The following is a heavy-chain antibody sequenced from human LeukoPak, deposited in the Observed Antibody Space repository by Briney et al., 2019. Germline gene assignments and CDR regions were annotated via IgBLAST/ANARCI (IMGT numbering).Heavy chain of an antibody. CDR3: ASVNDYGDPLPRYMDV. CDR1: GGSVSSSTYY. V-gene: IGHV4-39*07. J-gene: IGHJ6*03. Sequence: SETLSLTCTVSGGSVSSSTYYWGWVRQPPGKGLEWIGEIYHSGSTNYNPSLKSRVTISVDKSKNQFSLKLSSVTAADTAVYYCASVNDYGDPLPRYMDVWGKGTAVTVSS. D-gene: IGHD4-17*01. CDR2: IYHSGST.